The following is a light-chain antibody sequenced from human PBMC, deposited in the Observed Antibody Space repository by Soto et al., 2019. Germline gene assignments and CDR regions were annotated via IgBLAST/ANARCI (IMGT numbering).Light chain of an antibody. V-gene: IGKV1-39*01. Sequence: DIQMTQSPSSLSASVGYRVTITCRASLTIGDSLSWFQQKAGKPPTLLIYGASALQSGVPARFSGSGSGTDSTLTISNMQREDFATYYCLQTYNLPRTFGQGTKVDIK. J-gene: IGKJ1*01. CDR2: GAS. CDR3: LQTYNLPRT. CDR1: LTIGDS.